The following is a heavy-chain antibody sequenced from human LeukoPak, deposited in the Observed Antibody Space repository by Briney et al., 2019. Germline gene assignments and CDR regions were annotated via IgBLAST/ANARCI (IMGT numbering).Heavy chain of an antibody. CDR1: GGSISSYY. CDR3: ARQGTPMNYYYYYYMDV. Sequence: SETLSLTCTVSGGSISSYYWSWIRQPPGKGLEWIGYIYTIGSTNYNPSLKSRFTISVDTSKIQFSLKLSAVTAADTAVYYCARQGTPMNYYYYYYMDVWGKGTTVTVSS. V-gene: IGHV4-4*09. D-gene: IGHD1-14*01. CDR2: IYTIGST. J-gene: IGHJ6*03.